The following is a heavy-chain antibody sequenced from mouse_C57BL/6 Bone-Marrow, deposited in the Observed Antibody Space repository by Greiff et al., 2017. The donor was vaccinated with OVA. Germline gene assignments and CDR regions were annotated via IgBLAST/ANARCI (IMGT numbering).Heavy chain of an antibody. CDR2: ISNLAYSI. Sequence: EVQLVESGGGLVQPGGSLKLSCAASGFTFSDYGMAWVRQAPRKGPEWVAFISNLAYSIYYADTVTGRFTISRKNAENTLYLEMSSLMSEDTAMYYCASLGYVYSGGFFAYWGQGTLVTVSA. J-gene: IGHJ3*01. CDR3: ASLGYVYSGGFFAY. D-gene: IGHD1-2*01. CDR1: GFTFSDYG. V-gene: IGHV5-15*01.